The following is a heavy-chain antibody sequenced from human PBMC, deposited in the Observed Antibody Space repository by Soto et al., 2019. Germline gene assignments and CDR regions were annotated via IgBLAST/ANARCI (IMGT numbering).Heavy chain of an antibody. CDR1: GFTLSTFG. V-gene: IGHV3-33*08. Sequence: GGSLRLSCAASGFTLSTFGIHWVRQAPGKGLEWVALVSYDESHVYYADSVRGRFTISRDNSENTVYLQMDSLRADDTAVYFCARHFSRAFDYWGRGTLVTVSS. J-gene: IGHJ4*02. CDR3: ARHFSRAFDY. CDR2: VSYDESHV. D-gene: IGHD3-3*02.